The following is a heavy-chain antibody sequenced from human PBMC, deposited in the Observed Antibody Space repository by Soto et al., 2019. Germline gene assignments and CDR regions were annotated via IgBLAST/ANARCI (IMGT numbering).Heavy chain of an antibody. Sequence: EVQLLESGGGLVQPGGSLRLSCAASGFTFSSYAMSWVRQAPGKGLEWVSAISGSGGSTYYADSVKGRFTISRDNSKNTLYLQMNSRRAEDTAVYYCAKSPQGNFRFLEWSSNPYFDYWGQGTLVTVSS. CDR3: AKSPQGNFRFLEWSSNPYFDY. CDR1: GFTFSSYA. V-gene: IGHV3-23*01. J-gene: IGHJ4*02. D-gene: IGHD3-3*01. CDR2: ISGSGGST.